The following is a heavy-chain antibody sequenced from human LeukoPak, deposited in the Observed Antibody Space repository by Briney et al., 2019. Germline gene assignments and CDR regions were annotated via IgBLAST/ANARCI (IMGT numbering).Heavy chain of an antibody. J-gene: IGHJ4*02. D-gene: IGHD3-22*01. CDR3: AKEVGYDSSGYLSY. V-gene: IGHV3-33*06. CDR1: GFTFSSYG. CDR2: IWYDGSNK. Sequence: GGSLRLSCAASGFTFSSYGMHWVRQAPGKGLEWVAVIWYDGSNKYYADSVKGRFTISRDNSKNTPYLQMNSLRAEDTAVYYCAKEVGYDSSGYLSYWGQGTLVTVSS.